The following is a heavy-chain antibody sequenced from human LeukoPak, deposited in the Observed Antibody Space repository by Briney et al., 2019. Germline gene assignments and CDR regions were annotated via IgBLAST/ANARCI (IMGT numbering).Heavy chain of an antibody. CDR3: ARHEDSGSYYTY. CDR2: INAGNGNT. CDR1: GYTFTTYA. Sequence: ASVKVSCKASGYTFTTYAMHWVRQAPGQRLEWMGWINAGNGNTKYSQKFQGRVTITRDTSASTAYMELSSLRSEDTAVYFCARHEDSGSYYTYWGQGTLVTVSS. J-gene: IGHJ4*02. D-gene: IGHD3-10*01. V-gene: IGHV1-3*01.